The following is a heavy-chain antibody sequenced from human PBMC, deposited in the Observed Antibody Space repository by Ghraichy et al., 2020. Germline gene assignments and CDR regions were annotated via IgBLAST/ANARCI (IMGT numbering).Heavy chain of an antibody. J-gene: IGHJ6*02. CDR2: INHSGST. CDR3: AMPGYSSSDRYYYGMDV. V-gene: IGHV4-34*01. Sequence: SETLSLTCAVYGGSFSGYYWSWIRQPPGKGLEWIGEINHSGSTNYNPSLKSRVTISVDTSKNQFSLKLSSVTAADTAVYYCAMPGYSSSDRYYYGMDVWGQGTTVTVSS. D-gene: IGHD6-6*01. CDR1: GGSFSGYY.